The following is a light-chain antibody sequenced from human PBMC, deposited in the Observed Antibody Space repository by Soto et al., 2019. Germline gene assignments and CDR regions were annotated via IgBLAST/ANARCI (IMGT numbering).Light chain of an antibody. V-gene: IGKV3-20*01. CDR3: QQYGYSSWT. CDR2: AAS. J-gene: IGKJ1*01. CDR1: QSVSSY. Sequence: EIALTQSPDTLSLSPGARAAISGLASQSVSSYLAWYQQKPGQAPRILIFAASSRATGIPDRFSGSGSGTDFTLTISRLEPGDFAVYYCQQYGYSSWTFGQGTKVDIK.